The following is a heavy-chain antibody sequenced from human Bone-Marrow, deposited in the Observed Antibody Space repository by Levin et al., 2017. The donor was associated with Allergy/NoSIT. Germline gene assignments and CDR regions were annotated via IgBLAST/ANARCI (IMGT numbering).Heavy chain of an antibody. D-gene: IGHD3-10*01. Sequence: ASVKVSCKTSGYPFTSFGISWVRQAPGQGPEWMGWINTYNDKTNYGQKFQDRVTMTTDTPTSTVYMELTSLRSGDTAVYFCARSSGSYYNAGYFDYWGLGTPVIVSS. CDR2: INTYNDKT. V-gene: IGHV1-18*01. J-gene: IGHJ4*02. CDR1: GYPFTSFG. CDR3: ARSSGSYYNAGYFDY.